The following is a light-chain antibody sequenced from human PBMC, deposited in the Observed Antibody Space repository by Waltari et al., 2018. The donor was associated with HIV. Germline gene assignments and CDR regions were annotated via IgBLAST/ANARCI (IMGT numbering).Light chain of an antibody. CDR1: RGSIASNY. CDR2: EDN. J-gene: IGLJ2*01. V-gene: IGLV6-57*04. CDR3: QSYVGDNQEL. Sequence: NFMLTQPHSVSESPGQTVTISCTRTRGSIASNYVQWYQQRPGSAPTPVIYEDNQRPSGFPDRLSASIDTSSNSASLTISGLKYEDEADYRCQSYVGDNQELFGGGTQLTVL.